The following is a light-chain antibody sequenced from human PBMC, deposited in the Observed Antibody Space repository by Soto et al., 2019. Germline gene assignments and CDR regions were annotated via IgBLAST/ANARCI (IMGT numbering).Light chain of an antibody. J-gene: IGKJ3*01. CDR3: QQYATSARLT. CDR2: GAS. V-gene: IGKV3-20*01. Sequence: EIVLTQSPGTLSWSLGERATLSCRASQSVSKYLAWYQQKPGQAPRLLLYGASSRANGIPDRFSGSGSGTDFTLTINGLEPEDFVVYYCQQYATSARLTFGPGTNVDI. CDR1: QSVSKY.